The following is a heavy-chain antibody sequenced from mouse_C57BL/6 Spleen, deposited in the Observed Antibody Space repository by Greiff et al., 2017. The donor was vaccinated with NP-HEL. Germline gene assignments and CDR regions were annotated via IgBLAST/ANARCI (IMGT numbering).Heavy chain of an antibody. V-gene: IGHV5-16*01. CDR1: GFTFSDYY. Sequence: EVKLVESEGGLVQPGSSMKLSCTASGFTFSDYYMAWVRQVPEKGLEWVANINYDGSSTYYLDSLKSRFIISRDNAKNILYLQMSSLKSEDTATYYCARDNYYGSSYPYWYFDGWGTGTTVTVSS. D-gene: IGHD1-1*01. J-gene: IGHJ1*03. CDR3: ARDNYYGSSYPYWYFDG. CDR2: INYDGSST.